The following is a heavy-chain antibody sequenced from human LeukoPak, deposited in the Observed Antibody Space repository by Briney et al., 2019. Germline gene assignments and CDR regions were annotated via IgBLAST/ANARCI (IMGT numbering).Heavy chain of an antibody. V-gene: IGHV1-69*05. D-gene: IGHD2-15*01. CDR2: IIPIFGTA. CDR1: GGTFSSYA. J-gene: IGHJ3*02. Sequence: ASVKVSCKASGGTFSSYAISWVRQAPGQGLEWMGRIIPIFGTANYAQKFQGRVTITTDESTSTAYMELSSLRSEDTAVYYCASERYCSGGSCYEDAFDIWGQGTMVTVSS. CDR3: ASERYCSGGSCYEDAFDI.